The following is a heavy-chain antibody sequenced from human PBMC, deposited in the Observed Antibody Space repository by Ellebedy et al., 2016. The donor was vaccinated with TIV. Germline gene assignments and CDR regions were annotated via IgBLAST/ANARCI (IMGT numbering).Heavy chain of an antibody. CDR2: IYHSGST. J-gene: IGHJ4*02. V-gene: IGHV4-38-2*02. CDR1: GYSISSGYY. D-gene: IGHD3-9*01. Sequence: SETLSLTCTVSGYSISSGYYWGWIRQPPGKGLEWIGSIYHSGSTNYNPSLKSRVTISVDTSKNQFSLKLSSVTAADTAVYYCARVLRYPYYFDYWGQGTLVTVSS. CDR3: ARVLRYPYYFDY.